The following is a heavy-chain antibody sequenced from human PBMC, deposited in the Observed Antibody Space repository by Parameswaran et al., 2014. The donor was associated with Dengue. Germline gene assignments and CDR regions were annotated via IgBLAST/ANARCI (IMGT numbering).Heavy chain of an antibody. CDR3: ARGLLYSYGTIDY. J-gene: IGHJ4*02. D-gene: IGHD5-18*01. CDR2: ISSSGSTI. Sequence: RWIRQPPGKGLEWVSYISSSGSTIYYADSVKGRFTISRDNAKNSLYLQMNSLRAEDTAVYYCARGLLYSYGTIDYWGQGTLVTVSS. V-gene: IGHV3-11*04.